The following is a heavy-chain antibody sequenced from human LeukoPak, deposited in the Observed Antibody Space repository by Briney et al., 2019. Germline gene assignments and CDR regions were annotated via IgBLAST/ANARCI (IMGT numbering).Heavy chain of an antibody. D-gene: IGHD3-22*01. Sequence: PGGSLRLSCAASGITFSNYAMNWVRRAPGKGLEWVSTISGSGGSAYYVDSVKGRFTISRGNSRNTLYLQMNSLRAEDTAVYYCATNYYDSSRAASDYWGQGTLVTVSS. V-gene: IGHV3-23*01. CDR1: GITFSNYA. CDR3: ATNYYDSSRAASDY. CDR2: ISGSGGSA. J-gene: IGHJ4*02.